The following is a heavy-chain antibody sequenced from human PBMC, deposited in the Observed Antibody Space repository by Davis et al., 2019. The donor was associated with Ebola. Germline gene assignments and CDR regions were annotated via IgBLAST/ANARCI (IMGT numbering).Heavy chain of an antibody. CDR3: ARGPGGIAAAGPFDY. CDR1: GHIFVNSW. J-gene: IGHJ4*02. D-gene: IGHD6-13*01. Sequence: GESLKISCQASGHIFVNSWFGWVRQMPGKGLEWMGIIYPGDSDTRYSPSFQGQVTISADKSISTAYLQWSSLKASDTAMYYCARGPGGIAAAGPFDYWGQGTLVTVSS. V-gene: IGHV5-51*01. CDR2: IYPGDSDT.